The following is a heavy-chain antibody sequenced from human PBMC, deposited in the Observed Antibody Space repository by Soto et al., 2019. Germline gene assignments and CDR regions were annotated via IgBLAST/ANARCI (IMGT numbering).Heavy chain of an antibody. Sequence: GGSLRLSCAASGFSFSSYGMHWVRQAPGKGLEWVALIWYDGSNKYYADSVKGRFTISRDNSKNTLYLQVNSLRAGDTAVYYCATRFYYGSGSFHLDNWRQGALVTVSS. CDR1: GFSFSSYG. CDR3: ATRFYYGSGSFHLDN. CDR2: IWYDGSNK. D-gene: IGHD3-10*01. J-gene: IGHJ4*02. V-gene: IGHV3-30*02.